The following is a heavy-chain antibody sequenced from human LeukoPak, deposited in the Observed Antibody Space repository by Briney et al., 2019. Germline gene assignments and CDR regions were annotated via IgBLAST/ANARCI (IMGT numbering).Heavy chain of an antibody. CDR1: GYTFTDYY. CDR3: ARDYERIIMVRGVPLSPQTVFDP. J-gene: IGHJ5*02. V-gene: IGHV1-2*02. D-gene: IGHD3-10*01. Sequence: ASVKVSCKTSGYTFTDYYIHWVRQAPEQGPEWMGGINPNSGGTNYAQNLQGRVTMTRDTSISTAYMELSRLRSDDTAVYYCARDYERIIMVRGVPLSPQTVFDPWGQGTLVTVSS. CDR2: INPNSGGT.